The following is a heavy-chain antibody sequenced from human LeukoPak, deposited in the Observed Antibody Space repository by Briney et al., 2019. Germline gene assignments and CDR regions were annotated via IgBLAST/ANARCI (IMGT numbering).Heavy chain of an antibody. D-gene: IGHD2/OR15-2a*01. V-gene: IGHV7-4-1*02. CDR1: GDSFSSYV. J-gene: IGHJ6*02. Sequence: ASVKVSCKASGDSFSSYVMNWVRQAPGQGLEWMGWINTNSENPTYAQAFRGRFVFSVDKSVSTAYLQITSLKAEDTAIYYCATHASRTSIYGMDVWGQGTTVIVSS. CDR3: ATHASRTSIYGMDV. CDR2: INTNSENP.